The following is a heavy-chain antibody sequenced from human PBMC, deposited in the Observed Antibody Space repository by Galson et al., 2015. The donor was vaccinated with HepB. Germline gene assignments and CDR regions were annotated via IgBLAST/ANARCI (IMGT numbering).Heavy chain of an antibody. Sequence: SLRLSCAASGFTFSRFDMHWVRQAPGKGLEWVAVLSHDGRNNFYADAVKGRFTISRDNSKNTLYLEMSSLRAEDTAVYYCARARDTTMWAFDFWGLGTLVTVSS. CDR1: GFTFSRFD. CDR3: ARARDTTMWAFDF. D-gene: IGHD5-18*01. J-gene: IGHJ4*02. CDR2: LSHDGRNN. V-gene: IGHV3-30*03.